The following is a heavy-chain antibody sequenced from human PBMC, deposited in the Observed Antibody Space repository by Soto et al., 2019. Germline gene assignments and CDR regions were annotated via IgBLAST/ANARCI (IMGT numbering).Heavy chain of an antibody. CDR2: IYIGGST. CDR1: GFTVSSNY. CDR3: ARGHYDSSVYYHNFDY. J-gene: IGHJ4*02. V-gene: IGHV3-66*01. D-gene: IGHD3-22*01. Sequence: EVQLVESGGGLVQPGGSLRLSCAASGFTVSSNYMSWVRQAPGKGLEWVSVIYIGGSTYYADSVKGRFTISRDSSKHTLYLQMNSLRAEDTAVYFCARGHYDSSVYYHNFDYWGQGTLVTVSS.